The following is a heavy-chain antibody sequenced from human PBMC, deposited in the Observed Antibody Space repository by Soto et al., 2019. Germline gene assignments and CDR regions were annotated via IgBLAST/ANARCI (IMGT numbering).Heavy chain of an antibody. CDR1: GFTFSSFW. CDR2: INTDGSST. CDR3: AKRGVDTFGLSY. J-gene: IGHJ4*02. Sequence: EVQLVESGGGLVQPGGSLRLSCAVSGFTFSSFWMHWVRQAPGGGLVWVSRINTDGSSTRYAGSVKGRFTISRDNAKNTPYLQMNSLRVEDTAMYYCAKRGVDTFGLSYWGQGTLVTVSS. D-gene: IGHD3-10*01. V-gene: IGHV3-74*01.